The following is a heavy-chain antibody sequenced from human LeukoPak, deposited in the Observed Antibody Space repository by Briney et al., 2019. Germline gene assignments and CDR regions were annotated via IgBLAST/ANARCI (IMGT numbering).Heavy chain of an antibody. D-gene: IGHD6-19*01. CDR3: ASGDEAGYSSGWYAY. Sequence: ASVKVSCKASGYTFTSYGISWVQQAPGQGLEWMGWISAYNGNTNYAQKLQGRVTMTTDTSTRTAYMELRSLRSDDTAVYYCASGDEAGYSSGWYAYWGQGTLVTVSS. CDR1: GYTFTSYG. CDR2: ISAYNGNT. V-gene: IGHV1-18*01. J-gene: IGHJ4*02.